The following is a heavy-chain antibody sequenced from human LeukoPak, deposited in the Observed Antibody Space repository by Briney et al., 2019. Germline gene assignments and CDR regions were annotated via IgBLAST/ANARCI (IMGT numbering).Heavy chain of an antibody. CDR1: GFSVGSNY. CDR3: ARVGDHYHWYLDV. CDR2: LYSGDST. D-gene: IGHD3-10*01. V-gene: IGHV3-53*01. Sequence: GGSLRLSCAASGFSVGSNYMNWVRQAPGKGLEWVSILYSGDSTYYADSMKGRFIVSRDNSKNTLFLQMNALRVEDTAVYYCARVGDHYHWYLDVWGRGTLVTVSS. J-gene: IGHJ2*01.